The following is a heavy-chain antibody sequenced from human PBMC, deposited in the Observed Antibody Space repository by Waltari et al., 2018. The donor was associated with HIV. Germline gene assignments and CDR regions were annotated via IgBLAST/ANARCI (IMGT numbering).Heavy chain of an antibody. Sequence: QGQLVESGGGVVQPGRSLRLCCAASGFDFSNFGMHWVRQAPGKGVEWVGLIWFESSNKYYGGSVKGRFTVSRDNSKKTVYLQMNSLRGEDTAVDYCARLTREGYNGGFDYWGQGTLVTVSS. V-gene: IGHV3-33*08. CDR3: ARLTREGYNGGFDY. CDR2: IWFESSNK. D-gene: IGHD1-1*01. J-gene: IGHJ4*02. CDR1: GFDFSNFG.